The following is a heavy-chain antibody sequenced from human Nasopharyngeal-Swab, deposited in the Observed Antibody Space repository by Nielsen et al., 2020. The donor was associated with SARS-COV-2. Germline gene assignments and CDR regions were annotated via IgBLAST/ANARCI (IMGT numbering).Heavy chain of an antibody. D-gene: IGHD1-26*01. Sequence: GESLKISCKGSGYRFTSYWIGWVRQMPGKGLEWMGIIYPGDSETRYSPSFQGQVTISADKSISTAYLQWSSLKASDTAVYYCARPLWSYADHFDYWGQGTLVTVPS. V-gene: IGHV5-51*01. CDR1: GYRFTSYW. J-gene: IGHJ4*02. CDR3: ARPLWSYADHFDY. CDR2: IYPGDSET.